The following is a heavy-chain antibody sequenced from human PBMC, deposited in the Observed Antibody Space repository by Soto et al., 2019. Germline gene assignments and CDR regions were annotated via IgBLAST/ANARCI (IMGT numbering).Heavy chain of an antibody. CDR3: ARQHYYDSSGYYTWN. J-gene: IGHJ4*02. CDR1: GASISSAW. Sequence: SETLSLTCTVSGASISSAWWTWIRQPPGKTLEWIGYVYYTGSTNYNASLKSRVAISVDTSKNQFSLKLSSVTAADTAVYYCARQHYYDSSGYYTWNWGQGTLVTVSS. V-gene: IGHV4-59*08. D-gene: IGHD3-22*01. CDR2: VYYTGST.